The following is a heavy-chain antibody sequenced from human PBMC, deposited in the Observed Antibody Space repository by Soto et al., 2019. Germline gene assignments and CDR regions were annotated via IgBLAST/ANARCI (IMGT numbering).Heavy chain of an antibody. CDR2: IIPILGTA. J-gene: IGHJ4*02. CDR1: GGTFSSYA. CDR3: ATDFWSGYYTLKDFDY. Sequence: SVKVSCKASGGTFSSYAISWVRQAPGQGLEWMGGIIPILGTANYAQKFQGRVTITADKSTSTAYMELSSLRSEDTAVYYCATDFWSGYYTLKDFDYWGQGTLVTVSS. V-gene: IGHV1-69*10. D-gene: IGHD3-3*01.